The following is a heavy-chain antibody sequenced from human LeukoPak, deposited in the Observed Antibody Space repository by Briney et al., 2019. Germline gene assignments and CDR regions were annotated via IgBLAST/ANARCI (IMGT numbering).Heavy chain of an antibody. D-gene: IGHD3-10*01. CDR3: ATMTSRFYYGSGSYYNPLDC. V-gene: IGHV4-38-2*02. Sequence: PSETLSLTCTVSGYSISSGYYWGWIRQPPGKGLEWIGSIYHSGSTYYNPSLKSRVTISVDTSKNQFSLKLSSVTAADTAVYYCATMTSRFYYGSGSYYNPLDCWGQGTLVTVSS. CDR2: IYHSGST. J-gene: IGHJ4*02. CDR1: GYSISSGYY.